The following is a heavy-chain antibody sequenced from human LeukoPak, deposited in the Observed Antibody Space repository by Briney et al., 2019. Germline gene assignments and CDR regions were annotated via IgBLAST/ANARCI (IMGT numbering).Heavy chain of an antibody. CDR2: IWYDGSNK. CDR1: GFTFSSYG. J-gene: IGHJ4*02. Sequence: GRSLRLSCAASGFTFSSYGMHWVRQAPGKGLEWVAVIWYDGSNKYYADSVKGRFTISRDNSKNTLYLQMNSLRAEDTAVYYCAKEYQKGELFYYFDYWGQGTLVTVSS. CDR3: AKEYQKGELFYYFDY. V-gene: IGHV3-33*06. D-gene: IGHD1-26*01.